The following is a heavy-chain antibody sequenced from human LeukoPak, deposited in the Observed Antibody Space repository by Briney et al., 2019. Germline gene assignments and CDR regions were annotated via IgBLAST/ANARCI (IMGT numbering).Heavy chain of an antibody. CDR1: GFTFDDYA. CDR2: ISWNSGSI. CDR3: AKDIRPYYYGSGSYIDY. Sequence: GRSLRLSCAASGFTFDDYAMHWVRQAPGKGLEWVSGISWNSGSIGYADSVKGRFTISRDNAKNSLYLQMNSLRAEDMALYYCAKDIRPYYYGSGSYIDYWGQGTLVTVSS. J-gene: IGHJ4*02. V-gene: IGHV3-9*03. D-gene: IGHD3-10*01.